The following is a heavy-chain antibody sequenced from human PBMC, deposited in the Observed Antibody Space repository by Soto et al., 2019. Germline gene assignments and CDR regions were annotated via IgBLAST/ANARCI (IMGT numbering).Heavy chain of an antibody. CDR3: TRLHFIVEPGINY. D-gene: IGHD6-13*01. CDR2: IRTKSNHYAT. CDR1: VLSFIDSG. J-gene: IGHJ4*02. Sequence: PGWSLRLSCAASVLSFIDSGIHWVRQASGKGLEWVGRIRTKSNHYATAYAASVKGRFTISRDDSRNTAYLQMNSLETEDTAVYYCTRLHFIVEPGINYWGQGTLVTVSS. V-gene: IGHV3-73*01.